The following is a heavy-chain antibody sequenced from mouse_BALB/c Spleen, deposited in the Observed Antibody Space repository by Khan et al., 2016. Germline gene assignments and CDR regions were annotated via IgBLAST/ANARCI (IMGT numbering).Heavy chain of an antibody. J-gene: IGHJ1*01. V-gene: IGHV9-1*02. CDR2: INTYTGEP. Sequence: QIQLVQSGPELKKPGETVKISCKASGYTFTNYGMNWVKQAPGKGLKWMGWINTYTGEPTYADDFKGRFAFSLETSASPAYLQINNIKNEDMATYFCVRRMCYPPYFDVWSAGTTVTVFS. D-gene: IGHD1-1*01. CDR1: GYTFTNYG. CDR3: VRRMCYPPYFDV.